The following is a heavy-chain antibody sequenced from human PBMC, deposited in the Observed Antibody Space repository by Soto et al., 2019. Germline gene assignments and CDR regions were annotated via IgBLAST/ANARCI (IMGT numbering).Heavy chain of an antibody. CDR3: ASLSRFALDY. CDR1: GFTFSSYA. V-gene: IGHV3-23*01. J-gene: IGHJ4*01. Sequence: GGSLRLSCAASGFTFSSYAMSWVRQAPGKGLEWVSAISGSGGSTYYADSVKGRFTISRGNSKNTLYLQMNSLRAEDTALYYRASLSRFALDYWGQGTLVTFSS. CDR2: ISGSGGST. D-gene: IGHD3-10*01.